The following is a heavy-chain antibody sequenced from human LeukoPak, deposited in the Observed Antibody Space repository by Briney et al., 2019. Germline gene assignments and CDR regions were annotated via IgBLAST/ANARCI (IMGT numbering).Heavy chain of an antibody. CDR3: ARGHRDYDILTGYYYNY. V-gene: IGHV4-34*01. CDR2: INHSGST. CDR1: GGSFSGYY. Sequence: SETLSLTCAVYGGSFSGYYWSWIRQPPGKGLEWIGEINHSGSTNYNPSLKSRVTISVDTSKNQFSLKLSSVTAADTAVYYCARGHRDYDILTGYYYNYWGQGILVTVSS. D-gene: IGHD3-9*01. J-gene: IGHJ4*02.